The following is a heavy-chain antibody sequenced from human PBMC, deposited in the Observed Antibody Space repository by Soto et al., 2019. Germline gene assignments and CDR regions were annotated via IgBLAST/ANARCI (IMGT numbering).Heavy chain of an antibody. V-gene: IGHV4-59*01. J-gene: IGHJ5*02. Sequence: PSETLSLTCTVSGGSISSYHWSWIRQPPGKGLEWIGYIYYSGSTNYNPSLKSRVTISVDTSKNQFSLKLSSVTAADTAVYYCARVSEFSYYYGSGSSPAWFDPWGQGTLVTVSS. D-gene: IGHD3-10*01. CDR2: IYYSGST. CDR1: GGSISSYH. CDR3: ARVSEFSYYYGSGSSPAWFDP.